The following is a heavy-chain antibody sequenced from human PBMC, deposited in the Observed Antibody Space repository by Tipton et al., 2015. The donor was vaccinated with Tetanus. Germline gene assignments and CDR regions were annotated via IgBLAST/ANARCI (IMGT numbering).Heavy chain of an antibody. Sequence: TLSLTCAVYGGSLSRYYWTWIRQPPGKGLEWIGYIYYSGDTYINPSLKSRVTMSVDTSKNQFSLNVSSVTAADTAVYYCARDQGGGRVVRLNWFDPWGQGTLVTVSS. CDR3: ARDQGGGRVVRLNWFDP. CDR2: IYYSGDT. CDR1: GGSLSRYY. V-gene: IGHV4-34*11. J-gene: IGHJ5*02. D-gene: IGHD6-6*01.